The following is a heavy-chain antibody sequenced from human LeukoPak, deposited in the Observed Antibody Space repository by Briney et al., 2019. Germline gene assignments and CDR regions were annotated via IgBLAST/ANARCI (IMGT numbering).Heavy chain of an antibody. Sequence: GGSLRLSCAASGFTVSSNYMSWVRQAPGKGLEWVSSISNSNIYRFYADSVKGRFTISRDNAKNSLFLQMNSLRAEDTAVYFCARTKVVAAASGYSTLFNYYGMDVWGQGITVTVSS. D-gene: IGHD2-15*01. V-gene: IGHV3-21*01. CDR2: ISNSNIYR. J-gene: IGHJ6*02. CDR3: ARTKVVAAASGYSTLFNYYGMDV. CDR1: GFTVSSNY.